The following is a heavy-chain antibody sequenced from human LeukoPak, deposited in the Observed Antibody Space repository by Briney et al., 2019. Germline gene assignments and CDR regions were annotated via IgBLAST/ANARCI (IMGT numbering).Heavy chain of an antibody. D-gene: IGHD3-22*01. V-gene: IGHV1-69*06. J-gene: IGHJ4*02. Sequence: ASVKASCKASGGTFSSYAISWVRQAPGQGLEWMGGIIPIFGTANYAQKFQGRVTITADKSTSTAYMELSSLRSEDTAVYYCARASQTEPYYYDSSGYYPFDYWGQGTLVTVSS. CDR1: GGTFSSYA. CDR3: ARASQTEPYYYDSSGYYPFDY. CDR2: IIPIFGTA.